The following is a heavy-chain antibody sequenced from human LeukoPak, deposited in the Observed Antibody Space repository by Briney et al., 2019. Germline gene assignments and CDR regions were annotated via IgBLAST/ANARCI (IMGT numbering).Heavy chain of an antibody. CDR2: VYSGGST. J-gene: IGHJ4*02. CDR1: GFTASSNY. D-gene: IGHD2-2*01. CDR3: ARGEYQLPQGS. V-gene: IGHV3-66*02. Sequence: PGGSLRLSCAASGFTASSNYMSWVRQGPGKGLEWVSVVYSGGSTYYADSVKGRFTIPRDNSTNTLYLQMNSLSAEDTAVYYCARGEYQLPQGSWGQRTLVTAAS.